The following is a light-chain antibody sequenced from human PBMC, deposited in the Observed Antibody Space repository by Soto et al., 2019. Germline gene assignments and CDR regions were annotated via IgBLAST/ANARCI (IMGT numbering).Light chain of an antibody. CDR1: QSVLYSSNNKNY. J-gene: IGKJ1*01. V-gene: IGKV4-1*01. Sequence: DIVMTQSPDSLAVSLGERATINCKSSQSVLYSSNNKNYLAWYQQKPGQPPKLLIYWASTRESGVPDRFSGSWSGTDFTLTISSLQAEDVAVYYCQQYYSTRTFGQGTKVEFK. CDR3: QQYYSTRT. CDR2: WAS.